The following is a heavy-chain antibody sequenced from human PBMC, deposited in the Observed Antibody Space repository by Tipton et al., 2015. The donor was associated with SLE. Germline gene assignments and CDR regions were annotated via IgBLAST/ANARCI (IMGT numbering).Heavy chain of an antibody. CDR1: GFTVSSNY. V-gene: IGHV3-53*05. J-gene: IGHJ6*02. CDR2: IYSGGST. D-gene: IGHD6-13*01. CDR3: AREGQPPRYYYGMDV. Sequence: YLRLSCAASGFTVSSNYMSWVRQAPGKGLEWVSVIYSGGSTYYADSVKGRFTISRDNSKNTLYLQMNSLRAEDTAVYYCAREGQPPRYYYGMDVWGQGTTVTVSS.